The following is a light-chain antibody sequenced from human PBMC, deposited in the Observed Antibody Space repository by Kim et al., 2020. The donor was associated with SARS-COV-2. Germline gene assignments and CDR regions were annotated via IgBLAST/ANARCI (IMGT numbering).Light chain of an antibody. CDR3: CSYADYSTMI. V-gene: IGLV2-23*02. J-gene: IGLJ2*01. Sequence: QPVLTQPASVSGSPGQSITISCTGTSSDVGNYDLVSWYQHHPGKVPKLIISEVTKRPSGLSDRFSGSKSGNTASLTISGLQTEDEGDYYCCSYADYSTMIFGGGTQLTVL. CDR1: SSDVGNYDL. CDR2: EVT.